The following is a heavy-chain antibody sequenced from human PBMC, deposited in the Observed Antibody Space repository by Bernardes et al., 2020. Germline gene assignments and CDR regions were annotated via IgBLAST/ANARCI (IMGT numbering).Heavy chain of an antibody. CDR3: ATHDRTGYYYGA. V-gene: IGHV3-30*03. Sequence: GSLRLSCAASGFTFSSYGMHWVRQAPGKGLEWVAVISYDGSNKYYADSVKGRFTLSRDTSKKTVFLQMSSLSAEDTAVYYCATHDRTGYYYGAWGQGTRVTVSS. J-gene: IGHJ5*02. CDR2: ISYDGSNK. D-gene: IGHD3-22*01. CDR1: GFTFSSYG.